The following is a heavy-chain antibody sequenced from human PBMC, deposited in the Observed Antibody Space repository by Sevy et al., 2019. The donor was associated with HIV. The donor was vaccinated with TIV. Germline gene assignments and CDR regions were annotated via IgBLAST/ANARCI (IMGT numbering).Heavy chain of an antibody. CDR1: GFTFSGSA. J-gene: IGHJ3*02. CDR3: TGLGGVDYYGSGSYGDAFDI. D-gene: IGHD3-10*01. CDR2: IRSKANSYAT. Sequence: GGSLRLSCAASGFTFSGSAMHWVRQASGKGLEWVGRIRSKANSYATAYAASVKGRFTISRDDSKNTAYLQMNSLKTEDTAVYYCTGLGGVDYYGSGSYGDAFDIWGQGTMVTVSS. V-gene: IGHV3-73*01.